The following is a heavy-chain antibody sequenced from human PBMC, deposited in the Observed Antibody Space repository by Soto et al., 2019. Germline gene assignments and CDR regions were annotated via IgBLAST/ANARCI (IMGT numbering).Heavy chain of an antibody. J-gene: IGHJ4*02. CDR1: GFTFSSYA. V-gene: IGHV3-23*04. Sequence: VESGGGLIQPGGSLRLSCAASGFTFSSYAMSWVRQAPGKGLEWVSAISGSGGRTYYADSVKGRFTISRDNSRNAVYLQMNSLRAEDTAVYYCAKDGTNYGDYGFDNWGQGTLVIVSS. CDR3: AKDGTNYGDYGFDN. D-gene: IGHD4-17*01. CDR2: ISGSGGRT.